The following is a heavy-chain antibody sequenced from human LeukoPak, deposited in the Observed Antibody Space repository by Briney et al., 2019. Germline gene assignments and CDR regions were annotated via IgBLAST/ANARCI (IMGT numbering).Heavy chain of an antibody. D-gene: IGHD3-10*01. CDR2: IVVGSGNT. CDR3: ARGPLWFGEPDMYYFDY. CDR1: GFTFTSSA. V-gene: IGHV1-58*02. J-gene: IGHJ4*02. Sequence: ASVKVSCKASGFTFTSSAMQWVRQARGQRLEWIGWIVVGSGNTNYAQKFQERVTITRDMSTSTAYMELSSLRSEDTAVYYCARGPLWFGEPDMYYFDYWGQGTLVTVSS.